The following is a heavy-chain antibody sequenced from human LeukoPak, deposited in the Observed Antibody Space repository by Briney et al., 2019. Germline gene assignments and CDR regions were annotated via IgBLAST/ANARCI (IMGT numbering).Heavy chain of an antibody. J-gene: IGHJ4*02. D-gene: IGHD1-1*01. CDR2: INPNSGGT. Sequence: GASVKVSCKASGYTFTSYYMHWVRQAPGQGLEWMGWINPNSGGTNYAQKFQGRVTMTRDTSISTAYMELSRLRSDDTAVYYCAIMGTTGTTGGDYWGQGTLVTVSS. V-gene: IGHV1-2*02. CDR1: GYTFTSYY. CDR3: AIMGTTGTTGGDY.